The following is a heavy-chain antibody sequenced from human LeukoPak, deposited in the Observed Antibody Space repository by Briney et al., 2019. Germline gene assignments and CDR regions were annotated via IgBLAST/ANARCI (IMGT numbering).Heavy chain of an antibody. CDR2: FSDVGGYT. J-gene: IGHJ4*02. CDR1: GFSFSSHW. V-gene: IGHV3-74*01. CDR3: ARDPGNCTNPRLPCILAYYFDY. D-gene: IGHD2-8*01. Sequence: PGGALGLSCAASGFSFSSHWGHWVRPAPGKGLGWVSRFSDVGGYTSNVDSVKGRFTISRDNVNNMLYLHMNSLRAEDTAVYYCARDPGNCTNPRLPCILAYYFDYWGRGALVTVSS.